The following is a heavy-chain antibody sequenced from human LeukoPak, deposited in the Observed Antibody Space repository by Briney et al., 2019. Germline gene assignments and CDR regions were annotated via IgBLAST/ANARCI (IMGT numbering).Heavy chain of an antibody. V-gene: IGHV4-39*07. J-gene: IGHJ3*02. Sequence: SETLSLTCTVSDGSISSSSYYWGWIRQPPGKGLEWIGSIYYSGSTYYNPSLKSRVTISVDTSKNQFSLKLSSVTAADTAVYYCARDRRGDGYNFRAFDIWGQGTMVAVSS. CDR1: DGSISSSSYY. D-gene: IGHD5-24*01. CDR2: IYYSGST. CDR3: ARDRRGDGYNFRAFDI.